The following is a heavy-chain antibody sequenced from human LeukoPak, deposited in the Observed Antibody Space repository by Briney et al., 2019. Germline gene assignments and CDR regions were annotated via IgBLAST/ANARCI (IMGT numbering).Heavy chain of an antibody. J-gene: IGHJ4*02. CDR1: GGSFSGYY. D-gene: IGHD3-22*01. CDR2: INHSGST. Sequence: SETLSLTCAVYGGSFSGYYWSWIRQPPGKGLEWIGEINHSGSTNYNPSLKSRVTISVDTSKNQFSLKLSSVTAADTAVYYCAKVTPYYYDSSGNSYWGQGTLVTVSS. V-gene: IGHV4-34*01. CDR3: AKVTPYYYDSSGNSY.